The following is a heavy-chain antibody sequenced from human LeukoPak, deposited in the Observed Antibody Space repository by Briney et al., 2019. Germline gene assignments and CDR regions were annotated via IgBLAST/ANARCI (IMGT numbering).Heavy chain of an antibody. J-gene: IGHJ4*02. CDR2: IYYSGST. CDR3: ARDWAYGSGLAFDY. D-gene: IGHD3-10*01. V-gene: IGHV4-39*07. CDR1: GGSISSSSYY. Sequence: PSETLSLTCTVSGGSISSSSYYWGWIRQPPGKGLEWIGSIYYSGSTYYNPSLKSRVTISVDTSKNQFSLNLRSVTAADTAVYYCARDWAYGSGLAFDYWGQGTLVTVSS.